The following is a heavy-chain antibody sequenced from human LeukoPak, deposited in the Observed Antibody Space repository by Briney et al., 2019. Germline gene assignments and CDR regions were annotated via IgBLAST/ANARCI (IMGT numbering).Heavy chain of an antibody. V-gene: IGHV3-23*01. J-gene: IGHJ4*02. D-gene: IGHD6-13*01. CDR1: RFTFSSYA. CDR3: AKVSWANYFDY. Sequence: PGGSLRLSCAVSRFTFSSYAMSWVRQAPGKGLEWVSTISGSGDNTYYADSVRGRFTISRDNSKNTLYLQMNSLRAEDTAIYYCAKVSWANYFDYWGQGTLVTVSS. CDR2: ISGSGDNT.